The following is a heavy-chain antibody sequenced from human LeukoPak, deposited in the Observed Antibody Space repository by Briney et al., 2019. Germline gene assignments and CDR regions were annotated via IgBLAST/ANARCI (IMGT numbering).Heavy chain of an antibody. J-gene: IGHJ4*02. Sequence: SETLSLTCAVYGGSFSGYYWSWIRQPPGKGLEWIGEINHSGSTNYNPSLKSRVTLSVDTSKNQFSLRLSSLTVADTAVYYCAREGRYGDYEGYWGQGTLVTVSS. CDR2: INHSGST. D-gene: IGHD4-17*01. CDR1: GGSFSGYY. CDR3: AREGRYGDYEGY. V-gene: IGHV4-34*01.